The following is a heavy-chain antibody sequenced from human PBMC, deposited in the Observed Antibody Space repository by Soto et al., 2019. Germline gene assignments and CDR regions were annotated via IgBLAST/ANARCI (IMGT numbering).Heavy chain of an antibody. CDR2: IKQDGSEK. J-gene: IGHJ6*02. D-gene: IGHD1-1*01. CDR1: GFSFSTYW. CDR3: ARCTTGNVKARYGMDV. Sequence: GWSLILSCAASGFSFSTYWMSWVRQAPGKGLEWVANIKQDGSEKYYVDSVKGRFTISRDNAKNSLYLQMNSLRAEDTAVYYCARCTTGNVKARYGMDVWGQGTTVTV. V-gene: IGHV3-7*03.